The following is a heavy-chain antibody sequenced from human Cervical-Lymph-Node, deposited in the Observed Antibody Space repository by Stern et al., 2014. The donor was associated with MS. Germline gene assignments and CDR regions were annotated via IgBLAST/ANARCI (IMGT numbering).Heavy chain of an antibody. J-gene: IGHJ4*02. D-gene: IGHD4-17*01. V-gene: IGHV2-70*15. CDR3: ARHLWTSVTN. CDR2: LDWGDDA. Sequence: QVTLKESGPELVKPAQTLTLTCTFSGVSLSNSGMCVSWIRQPPGQALEWLARLDWGDDAYYKTYLQTMLTISKDTSKNQVVLTMTNMDPVDTATYYCARHLWTSVTNWGQGTLVTVSS. CDR1: GVSLSNSGMC.